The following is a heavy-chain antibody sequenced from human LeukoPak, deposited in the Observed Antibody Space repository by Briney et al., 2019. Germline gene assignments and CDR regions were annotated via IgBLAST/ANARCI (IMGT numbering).Heavy chain of an antibody. J-gene: IGHJ6*02. Sequence: GGSLRLSCAASGFIFSGHIMHWVRQAPGKGLEWVSLISYDGSNKDYADSVKGRFTISRDNSKNTLYLQMNSLRAEDTAVYYCADDFWSGYYTSYYYYGMDVWGQGTTVTVSS. V-gene: IGHV3-30-3*01. CDR1: GFIFSGHI. CDR3: ADDFWSGYYTSYYYYGMDV. D-gene: IGHD3-3*01. CDR2: ISYDGSNK.